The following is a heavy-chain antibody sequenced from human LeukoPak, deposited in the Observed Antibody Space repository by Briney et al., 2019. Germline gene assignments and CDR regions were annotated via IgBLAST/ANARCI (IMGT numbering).Heavy chain of an antibody. J-gene: IGHJ4*02. D-gene: IGHD5-18*01. CDR2: INHSGST. CDR3: ARSGYRYIGSFDY. CDR1: GGSFSGCY. Sequence: SETLSLTCAVYGGSFSGCYWSWIRQPPGKGLEWIGEINHSGSTNYNPSLKSRVTISVDTSKNQFSLKLSSVTAADTAVYYCARSGYRYIGSFDYWGQGRLVTVSS. V-gene: IGHV4-34*01.